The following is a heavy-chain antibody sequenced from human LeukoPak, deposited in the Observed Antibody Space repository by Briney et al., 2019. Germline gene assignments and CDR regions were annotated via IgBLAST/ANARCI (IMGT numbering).Heavy chain of an antibody. CDR1: GFTFDDYA. Sequence: GGSLRLSCAASGFTFDDYAMHWVRQAPGKGLEWVSLISGDGGSTYYADSVKGRFTISRDNSKNSLYPQMNSLRTEDTALYYCAKERNYDFWSGYRGMDVWGQGTTVTVSS. CDR2: ISGDGGST. CDR3: AKERNYDFWSGYRGMDV. V-gene: IGHV3-43*02. J-gene: IGHJ6*02. D-gene: IGHD3-3*01.